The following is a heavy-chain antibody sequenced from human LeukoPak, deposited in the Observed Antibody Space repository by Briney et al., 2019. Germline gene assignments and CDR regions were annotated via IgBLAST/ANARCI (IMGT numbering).Heavy chain of an antibody. V-gene: IGHV4-31*11. CDR2: IYYSGST. CDR3: ARGVMYYYDSSGHHWFDP. J-gene: IGHJ5*02. D-gene: IGHD3-22*01. CDR1: GYSISSGYY. Sequence: PSETLSLTCAVSGYSISSGYYWSWIRQHPGKGLEWIGYIYYSGSTYYNPSLKSRVTISVDTSKNQFSLKLSSVTAADTAVYYCARGVMYYYDSSGHHWFDPWGQGTLVTVSS.